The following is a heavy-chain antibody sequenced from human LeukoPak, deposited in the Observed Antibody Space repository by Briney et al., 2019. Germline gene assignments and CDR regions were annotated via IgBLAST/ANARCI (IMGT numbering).Heavy chain of an antibody. J-gene: IGHJ4*01. CDR3: ARGSQVDDFWSGYRAPLDY. CDR2: IYYSGSA. D-gene: IGHD3-3*01. Sequence: PSETLSLTCTVSGGSISSYYWSWIRQPPGKGLEWIGTIYYSGSAYYNPSLKTQVTISVDTSKNQFSLKLSSVTAADTAVYFCARGSQVDDFWSGYRAPLDYWGQEPWSPSPQ. V-gene: IGHV4-59*04. CDR1: GGSISSYY.